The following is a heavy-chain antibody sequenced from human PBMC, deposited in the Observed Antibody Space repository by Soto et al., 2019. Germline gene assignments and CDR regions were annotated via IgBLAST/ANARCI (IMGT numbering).Heavy chain of an antibody. CDR1: GYTFTSFW. Sequence: GESLKISCVVSGYTFTSFWIGWVRQMPGKGLEWMGIIYPGDSDTGYSPSFQGQVTISADKSINTAYLQWSSLKASDTAMYYCARHRTYCDSTSCQRSWFDPWGQGTLVTVSS. V-gene: IGHV5-51*01. CDR3: ARHRTYCDSTSCQRSWFDP. CDR2: IYPGDSDT. J-gene: IGHJ5*02. D-gene: IGHD2-2*01.